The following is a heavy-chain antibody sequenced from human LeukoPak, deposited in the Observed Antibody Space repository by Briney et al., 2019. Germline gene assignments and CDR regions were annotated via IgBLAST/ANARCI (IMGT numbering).Heavy chain of an antibody. D-gene: IGHD6-6*01. CDR2: IDGSDDK. CDR3: ARHSLSTSVYYYYYGLDV. CDR1: GFSLSTSAMC. J-gene: IGHJ6*02. Sequence: SGPTLVNPTQTLTLTCTFSGFSLSTSAMCVSWIRQPPGKALEWLARIDGSDDKYYSTSLKTRLTISKDTSRNQVVLIMTNMDPVDTATYYCARHSLSTSVYYYYYGLDVWGQGTTVTVSS. V-gene: IGHV2-70*11.